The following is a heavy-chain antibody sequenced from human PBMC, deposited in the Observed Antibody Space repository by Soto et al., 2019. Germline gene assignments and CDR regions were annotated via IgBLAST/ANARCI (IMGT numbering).Heavy chain of an antibody. Sequence: GGSLRLFCAASGFTFSTYLMSWVRQAPGKGLEWVANIKYDGSETYYVDSVKGQFTISRDNAKNSLYLQMNSLRGEDTAVYYCARYSSAWGLWGQGTLVTVSS. V-gene: IGHV3-7*01. CDR3: ARYSSAWGL. CDR1: GFTFSTYL. J-gene: IGHJ4*02. CDR2: IKYDGSET. D-gene: IGHD6-19*01.